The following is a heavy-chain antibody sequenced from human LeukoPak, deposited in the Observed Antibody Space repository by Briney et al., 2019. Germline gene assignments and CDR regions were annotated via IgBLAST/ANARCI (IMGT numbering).Heavy chain of an antibody. J-gene: IGHJ4*02. V-gene: IGHV3-23*01. D-gene: IGHD3-22*01. CDR2: ISGTGGTT. CDR3: ARGPPMYSYGSSDYHYDYFEY. CDR1: GFTFRNYG. Sequence: PGGSLRLSCAASGFTFRNYGMSWVRQTPGKGLEWVSTISGTGGTTYYADSVQGRFTISRDNSKNTLYLQMNSLRAEDTALYYCARGPPMYSYGSSDYHYDYFEYWGQGTLVTVSS.